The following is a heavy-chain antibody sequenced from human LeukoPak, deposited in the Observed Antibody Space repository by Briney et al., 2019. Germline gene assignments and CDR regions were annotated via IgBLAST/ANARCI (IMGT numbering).Heavy chain of an antibody. Sequence: KPSEILSLTCTVSDYSISSGFYWGWIRQPPGKGLEWIVNIFHSGSTYYNPSLKSRVTISVDTSKNQFSLKLTSVTAADTAVYYCARQAVADGHFDYWGQGTLVTVTS. CDR1: DYSISSGFY. V-gene: IGHV4-38-2*02. CDR3: ARQAVADGHFDY. D-gene: IGHD6-19*01. J-gene: IGHJ4*02. CDR2: IFHSGST.